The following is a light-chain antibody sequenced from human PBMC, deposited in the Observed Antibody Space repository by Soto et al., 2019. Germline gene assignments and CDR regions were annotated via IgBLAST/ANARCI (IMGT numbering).Light chain of an antibody. CDR1: QNIERW. J-gene: IGKJ5*01. CDR3: QQRSNWIT. V-gene: IGKV1-5*01. Sequence: DIRMTQSPSTRSASVGDRVTITCRASQNIERWLAWYQQKPGKAPKLLLYDVSSLESGVPSRFIVSGSGTDFTLTIRSIEPEDFAVYDCQQRSNWITFCQGTRLEIK. CDR2: DVS.